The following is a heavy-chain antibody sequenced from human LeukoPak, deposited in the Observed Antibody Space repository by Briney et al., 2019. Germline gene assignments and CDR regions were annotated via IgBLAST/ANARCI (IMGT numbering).Heavy chain of an antibody. CDR1: GYTFTNYG. CDR3: AREKAAATGTDH. CDR2: ISPYTGST. D-gene: IGHD1-26*01. Sequence: SVKVSCKASGYTFTNYGITWVRQAPGQGLEWVGWISPYTGSTNYAQKLQDRFIMTTDTSTNTAYLDLRSLRSDDTAVYYCAREKAAATGTDHWGQGTLVTVSS. V-gene: IGHV1-18*01. J-gene: IGHJ4*02.